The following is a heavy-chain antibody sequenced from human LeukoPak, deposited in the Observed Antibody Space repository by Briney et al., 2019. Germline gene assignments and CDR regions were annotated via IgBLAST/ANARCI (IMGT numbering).Heavy chain of an antibody. D-gene: IGHD2-21*02. V-gene: IGHV3-23*01. CDR1: GFTLRNYA. CDR3: AKDRVTWAY. J-gene: IGHJ4*02. CDR2: IGAGDKYT. Sequence: PGGSLRLSCAASGFTLRNYAMSWVRQAPGKGLEWVSSIGAGDKYTYHIDLVKGRFTITRDNSKNTLYLQMNSLRAGDTAIYYCAKDRVTWAYWGQGTLVTVSS.